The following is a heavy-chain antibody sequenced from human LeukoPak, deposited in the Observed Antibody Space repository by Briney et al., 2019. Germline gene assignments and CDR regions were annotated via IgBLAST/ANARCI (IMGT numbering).Heavy chain of an antibody. V-gene: IGHV3-23*01. D-gene: IGHD6-13*01. CDR3: TRPLGAAAGTYFDP. CDR1: GFTFDDYA. Sequence: GGSLRLSCAASGFTFDDYAMHWVRQAPGKGLEWVSAISGSGVSTYYADSVKGRFTVSRDNSKNTLYLQMSSLRAEDTAVYYCTRPLGAAAGTYFDPWGQGTLVTVSS. CDR2: ISGSGVST. J-gene: IGHJ5*02.